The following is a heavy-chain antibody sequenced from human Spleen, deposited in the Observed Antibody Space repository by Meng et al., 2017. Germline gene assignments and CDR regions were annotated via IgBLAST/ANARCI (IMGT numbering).Heavy chain of an antibody. Sequence: GGSLRLSCAASGFTFSRYAIHWVRQAPGKGLEGVAVISYDGNKKFYADSVTGRFTISRDNSNNTLNLQMNSLRAEDTAVYYCARGTTYSYGLIHGMNSDCWGQGTLVTVSS. V-gene: IGHV3-30*01. CDR1: GFTFSRYA. J-gene: IGHJ4*02. CDR2: ISYDGNKK. D-gene: IGHD5-18*01. CDR3: ARGTTYSYGLIHGMNSDC.